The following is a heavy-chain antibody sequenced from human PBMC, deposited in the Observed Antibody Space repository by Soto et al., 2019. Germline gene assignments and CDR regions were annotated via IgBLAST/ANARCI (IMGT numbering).Heavy chain of an antibody. J-gene: IGHJ4*02. V-gene: IGHV4-31*03. CDR3: ARAYRQSRYSSSWVFDS. CDR1: GGSINSGGYY. CDR2: IYYSGST. D-gene: IGHD6-13*01. Sequence: QVQLQESGPGLVKPSQTLSLICTVSGGSINSGGYYWSWIRQHPGKGLEWIGYIYYSGSTYYNPLLKSRSTISAGASENQFTLKLSSVTAADTAVYFCARAYRQSRYSSSWVFDSWGQGTLVNVSS.